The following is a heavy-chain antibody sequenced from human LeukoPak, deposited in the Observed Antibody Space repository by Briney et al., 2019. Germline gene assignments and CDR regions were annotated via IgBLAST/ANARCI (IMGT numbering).Heavy chain of an antibody. V-gene: IGHV3-23*01. CDR1: GFTFSSYA. CDR2: ISVSGGSP. Sequence: GGSLRLSCAASGFTFSSYAMMWVRQAPGKGLDWVSTISVSGGSPNYTDSVKGRFTISRDNSKNTLFLQMNSLRAEDTALYYCAKGLREYDFWSGYATWGQGTLVTVSS. CDR3: AKGLREYDFWSGYAT. D-gene: IGHD3-3*01. J-gene: IGHJ5*02.